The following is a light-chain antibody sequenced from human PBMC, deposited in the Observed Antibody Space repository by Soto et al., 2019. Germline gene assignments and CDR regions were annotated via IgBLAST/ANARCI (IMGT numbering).Light chain of an antibody. CDR2: GVS. CDR3: SSYTISTARL. CDR1: SSDIGRYKY. J-gene: IGLJ3*02. V-gene: IGLV2-14*01. Sequence: QSALTQPASVSGSPGQSITISCTGTSSDIGRYKYVSWYQHHPGKVPKLIIYGVSNRPSGVSSRFSGSKSGNTASLTISGVQAEDEADYYCSSYTISTARLFGGGTKLTVL.